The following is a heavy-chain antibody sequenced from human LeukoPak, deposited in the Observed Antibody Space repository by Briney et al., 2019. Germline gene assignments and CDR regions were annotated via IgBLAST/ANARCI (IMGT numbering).Heavy chain of an antibody. V-gene: IGHV4-4*02. CDR3: ATYFYGEYGSYYFDY. J-gene: IGHJ4*02. D-gene: IGHD4-17*01. CDR2: IYHSGTT. CDR1: GAFITNSHW. Sequence: SGTLSLTCAVSGAFITNSHWWSWARQPPGKGLEWIGEIYHSGTTNYNPSLQSRVTMSVDKAKNQFSLKLSSVTAADTAVYYCATYFYGEYGSYYFDYWGQGTLVTVSS.